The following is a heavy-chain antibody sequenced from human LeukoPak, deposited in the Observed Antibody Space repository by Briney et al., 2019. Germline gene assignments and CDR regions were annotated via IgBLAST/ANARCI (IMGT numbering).Heavy chain of an antibody. Sequence: ASVKVSCKASGYTFIGYYMHWVRQAPGQGLEWMGWINPNSGGTNYAQKFQDRVTMTRDTPISTAYMELSRLRSDDTAMYFCARAYTGFEAFDYWGQGTLVTVSS. D-gene: IGHD5-12*01. J-gene: IGHJ4*02. CDR3: ARAYTGFEAFDY. CDR2: INPNSGGT. CDR1: GYTFIGYY. V-gene: IGHV1-2*02.